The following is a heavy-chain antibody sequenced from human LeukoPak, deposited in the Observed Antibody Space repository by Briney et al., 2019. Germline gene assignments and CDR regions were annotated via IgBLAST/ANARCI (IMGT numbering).Heavy chain of an antibody. V-gene: IGHV3-15*01. Sequence: GGSLRLSCAASGFTFSNAWMSWVRQAPGKGLEWVCRIKSKTDGGTTDYAAPVKGRFTISRDDSKNTLYLQMNSLKTEDTAVYYCTTVRYLYYYMDVWGKGTTVTVSS. J-gene: IGHJ6*03. D-gene: IGHD1-1*01. CDR1: GFTFSNAW. CDR3: TTVRYLYYYMDV. CDR2: IKSKTDGGTT.